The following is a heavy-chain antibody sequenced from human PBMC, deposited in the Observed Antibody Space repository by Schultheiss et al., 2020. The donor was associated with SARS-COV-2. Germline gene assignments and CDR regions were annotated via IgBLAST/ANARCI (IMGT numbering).Heavy chain of an antibody. CDR1: GFTFSSYA. Sequence: GGSLRLSCAASGFTFSSYAMHWVRQAPGKGLEWVAVIWYDGSNKYYADSVKGRFTISRDNSKNTLYLQMNSLRAEDTAVYYCARDSLARDAFDIWGQGTMVT. J-gene: IGHJ3*02. V-gene: IGHV3-33*08. CDR2: IWYDGSNK. CDR3: ARDSLARDAFDI.